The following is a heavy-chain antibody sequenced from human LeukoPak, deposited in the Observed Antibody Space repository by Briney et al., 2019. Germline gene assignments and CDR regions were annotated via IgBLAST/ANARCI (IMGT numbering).Heavy chain of an antibody. Sequence: SETLSLTCTVSGGSISSNTYYWGWIRQPPGRGLEWSGSIYYSGTTYYNPSLKSRVIISVDTSKNQFSVKLSSVTAADTAVYYCARDGGGRYFDGAFDIGGQGTMVTVSS. CDR2: IYYSGTT. V-gene: IGHV4-39*07. D-gene: IGHD3-9*01. CDR3: ARDGGGRYFDGAFDI. CDR1: GGSISSNTYY. J-gene: IGHJ3*02.